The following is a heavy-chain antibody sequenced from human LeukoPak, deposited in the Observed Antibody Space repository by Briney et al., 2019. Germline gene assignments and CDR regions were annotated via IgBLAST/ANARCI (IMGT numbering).Heavy chain of an antibody. CDR3: ARGGNSGWRTPNDDY. CDR2: MNPNSGNT. V-gene: IGHV1-8*01. Sequence: ASVEVSCKASGYTFTSYDINWVRQATGQGLEWMGWMNPNSGNTNYAQKLQGRVTMTTDTSTSTAYMELRSLRSDDTAVYYCARGGNSGWRTPNDDYWGQGTLVTVSS. J-gene: IGHJ4*02. CDR1: GYTFTSYD. D-gene: IGHD6-19*01.